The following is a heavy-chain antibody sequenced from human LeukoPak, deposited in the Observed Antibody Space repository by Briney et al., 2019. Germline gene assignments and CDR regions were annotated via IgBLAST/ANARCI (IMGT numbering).Heavy chain of an antibody. CDR1: GGSISSYY. CDR3: MSRGY. Sequence: PSETLSLTCTVSGGSISSYYWSWIRQSPGKGLEWTGYIYYSGSTNYNPSLKSRATISVDTSKNEFSLKLSSVTAADTAVYYCMSRGYWGQGTLVTVSS. CDR2: IYYSGST. J-gene: IGHJ4*02. V-gene: IGHV4-59*01. D-gene: IGHD5/OR15-5a*01.